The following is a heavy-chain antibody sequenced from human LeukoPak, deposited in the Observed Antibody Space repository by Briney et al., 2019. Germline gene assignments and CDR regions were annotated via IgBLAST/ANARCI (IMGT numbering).Heavy chain of an antibody. J-gene: IGHJ5*02. Sequence: SGGSLRLSCAASGFTFSSYGMHWVRQAPGKGLEWVAVIWYDGSNKYYADSVKGRFAISRDNSKNTLYLQMNSLRAEDTAVYYCARDNVLEGHNWFDHWGQGTLVTVSS. CDR2: IWYDGSNK. D-gene: IGHD2-8*01. V-gene: IGHV3-33*01. CDR1: GFTFSSYG. CDR3: ARDNVLEGHNWFDH.